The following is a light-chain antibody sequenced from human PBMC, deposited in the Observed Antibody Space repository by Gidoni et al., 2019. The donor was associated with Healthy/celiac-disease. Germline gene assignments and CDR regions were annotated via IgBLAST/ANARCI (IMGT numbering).Light chain of an antibody. CDR1: QSVSSY. CDR3: QQYNNGPGT. J-gene: IGKJ1*01. CDR2: GAS. Sequence: EIVMTLSPASLSVSTGERATLSCRASQSVSSYLAWYQQKPGQAPRLLIYGASTRATGIPARFSGSGSGTEFTLTISSLQSEDFAVYYCQQYNNGPGTFGQXTKVEIK. V-gene: IGKV3-15*01.